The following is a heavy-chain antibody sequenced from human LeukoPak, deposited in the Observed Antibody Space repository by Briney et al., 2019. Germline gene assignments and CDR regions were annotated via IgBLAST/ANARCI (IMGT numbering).Heavy chain of an antibody. CDR1: GFTFSSYA. CDR3: ARGLIAAAGPNDY. V-gene: IGHV3-30-3*01. CDR2: ISYDGSNK. J-gene: IGHJ4*02. D-gene: IGHD6-13*01. Sequence: PGGSLRLSCAASGFTFSSYAMHWVRQAPGKGLEWMAVISYDGSNKYYADSVKGRFTISRDNSKNTLYLQMNSLGAEDTAVYYCARGLIAAAGPNDYWGQGTLVTVSS.